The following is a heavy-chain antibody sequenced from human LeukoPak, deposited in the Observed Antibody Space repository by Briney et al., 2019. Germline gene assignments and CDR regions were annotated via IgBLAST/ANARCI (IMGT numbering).Heavy chain of an antibody. D-gene: IGHD6-13*01. J-gene: IGHJ6*02. Sequence: GGSLRLSCAASGFTFSSYDMHWVRQATGKGLEWVSAIGTAGDTYYPGSVKGRFTISRENAKNSLYLQMNSLRAGDTAVYYCARGAAADPIYYYGMDVWGQGTTVTVSS. V-gene: IGHV3-13*01. CDR1: GFTFSSYD. CDR2: IGTAGDT. CDR3: ARGAAADPIYYYGMDV.